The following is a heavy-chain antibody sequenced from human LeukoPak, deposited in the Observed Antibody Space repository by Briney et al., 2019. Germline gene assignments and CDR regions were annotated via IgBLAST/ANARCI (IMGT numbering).Heavy chain of an antibody. J-gene: IGHJ2*01. D-gene: IGHD5-12*01. CDR1: GGSISSYY. Sequence: SETLSLTCTVSGGSISSYYWNWIRKPPWKGLEWIGYIYYSGSTNYNPSLRSRVTISVDTSKNQFSLKLSSVTAADTAVYYCARRSGYDGHFDLWGRGTLVTVSS. CDR2: IYYSGST. V-gene: IGHV4-59*08. CDR3: ARRSGYDGHFDL.